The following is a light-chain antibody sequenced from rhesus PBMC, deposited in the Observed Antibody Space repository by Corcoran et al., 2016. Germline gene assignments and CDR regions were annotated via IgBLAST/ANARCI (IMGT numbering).Light chain of an antibody. V-gene: IGKV1-22*01. J-gene: IGKJ2*01. Sequence: DIQMTQSPSSLSASVGDTVTITCRASQGISSWLAWYQQKPGKAPKLLIYKAASLQSGVPSRFSGSGAGTDFTLTISSLQSEDFATYYCQQYGRRPYSFGRGTKVEIK. CDR3: QQYGRRPYS. CDR2: KAA. CDR1: QGISSW.